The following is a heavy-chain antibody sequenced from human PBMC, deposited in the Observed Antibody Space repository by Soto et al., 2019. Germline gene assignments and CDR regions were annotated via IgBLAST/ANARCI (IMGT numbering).Heavy chain of an antibody. CDR1: GGTFSSYA. CDR2: IIPIFGTA. CDR3: ARGGYSSSWEDWYGMDV. V-gene: IGHV1-69*12. D-gene: IGHD6-13*01. J-gene: IGHJ6*02. Sequence: QVQLVQSGAEVKKPGSSVKVSCKASGGTFSSYAISWVRQAPGQGLEWMGGIIPIFGTANYAQKFQGRVTITADESTSTAYMELSSLRSEDTAVYYCARGGYSSSWEDWYGMDVWGQGTTFTVSS.